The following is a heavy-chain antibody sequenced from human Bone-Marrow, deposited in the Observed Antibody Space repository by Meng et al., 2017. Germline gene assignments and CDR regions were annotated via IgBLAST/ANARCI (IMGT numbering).Heavy chain of an antibody. CDR2: VSYDGSHQ. CDR1: GFTFSSSG. CDR3: VRDNYGPDY. J-gene: IGHJ4*02. Sequence: QVQLVESGGGVVQPGRSLRLSCAASGFTFSSSGMHWVRQAPGKGLEWVSTVSYDGSHQSFADSVKGRFTMSRLNSKNTLYLQMNSLRLDDTAVYYCVRDNYGPDYWGQGTLVTVSS. D-gene: IGHD3-10*01. V-gene: IGHV3-30*03.